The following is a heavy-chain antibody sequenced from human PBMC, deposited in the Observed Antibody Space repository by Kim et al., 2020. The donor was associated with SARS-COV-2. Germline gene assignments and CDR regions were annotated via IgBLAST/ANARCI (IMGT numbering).Heavy chain of an antibody. CDR1: GFDFSIYG. Sequence: GGSLRLSCVASGFDFSIYGMSWVRQAPGKGLECVSAIGRAGTTYYADSVKGRFTISRDNSKNTVYLQMNSLRAEDKALYYCAKGTTGSHQERYFDYWGQGTLVIVSS. V-gene: IGHV3-23*01. CDR2: IGRAGTT. J-gene: IGHJ4*02. CDR3: AKGTTGSHQERYFDY. D-gene: IGHD1-1*01.